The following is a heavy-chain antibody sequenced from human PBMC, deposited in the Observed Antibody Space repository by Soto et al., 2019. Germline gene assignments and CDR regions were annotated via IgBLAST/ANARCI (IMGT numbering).Heavy chain of an antibody. CDR2: INHSGST. CDR3: ARGITMVRGVTRWFDP. Sequence: QVQLQQWGAGLLKPSETLSLTCAVYGGSFSGYYWSLIRQPPGKGLEWIGEINHSGSTNYNPSLKGRVTISVDTSKNQFALKLSSVTAAATAVYYCARGITMVRGVTRWFDPWGQGTLVIVSS. V-gene: IGHV4-34*01. J-gene: IGHJ5*02. D-gene: IGHD3-10*01. CDR1: GGSFSGYY.